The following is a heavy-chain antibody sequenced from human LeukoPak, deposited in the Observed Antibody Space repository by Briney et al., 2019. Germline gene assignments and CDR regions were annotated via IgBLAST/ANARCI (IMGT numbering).Heavy chain of an antibody. CDR3: AGLVGRYSNGMYYYFDY. J-gene: IGHJ4*02. CDR2: MYLSGTT. V-gene: IGHV4-4*02. CDR1: GGSITSVNL. D-gene: IGHD1-26*01. Sequence: SGTLSLTCAVSGGSITSVNLWAWVRQPPGKGLEWVGEMYLSGTTTCNPSLRGRATISLDRSKNQVSLRLNSVTAADTALYYCAGLVGRYSNGMYYYFDYWGQGILVTVSS.